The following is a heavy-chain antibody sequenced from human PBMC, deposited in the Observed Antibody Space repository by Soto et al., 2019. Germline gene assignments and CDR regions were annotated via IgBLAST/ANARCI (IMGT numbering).Heavy chain of an antibody. CDR1: GFTFTSYT. CDR3: ARARVYATGPLDF. V-gene: IGHV3-21*06. Sequence: GGSLRLSCAASGFTFTSYTMNWVRQAPGKGLGWVSSISSSSDYIYYADSMKGRVTISRDNAKNSLFLDMNSLTGEDTAVYYCARARVYATGPLDFWGQGTLVTVSS. CDR2: ISSSSDYI. D-gene: IGHD6-13*01. J-gene: IGHJ4*02.